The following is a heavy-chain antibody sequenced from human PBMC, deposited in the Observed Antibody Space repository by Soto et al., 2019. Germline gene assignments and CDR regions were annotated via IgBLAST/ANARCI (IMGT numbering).Heavy chain of an antibody. D-gene: IGHD6-19*01. CDR1: GGIFRSYT. CDR2: IIPTLGTA. CDR3: AMRGPSHTGSSWYAFDI. V-gene: IGHV1-69*08. Sequence: QVQLVQSGAEVKKPGSSVNVSCKASGGIFRSYTISWVRQAPGQGIEWMGRIIPTLGTAISAQKFQDRVTITADKSTSTVYIVLSSLSSEDTAMYYCAMRGPSHTGSSWYAFDIWGQGTMVTVSS. J-gene: IGHJ3*02.